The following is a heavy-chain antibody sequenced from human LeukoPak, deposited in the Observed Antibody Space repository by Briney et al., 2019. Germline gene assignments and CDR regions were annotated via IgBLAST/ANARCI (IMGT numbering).Heavy chain of an antibody. V-gene: IGHV1-46*01. CDR1: GYTFTRYY. J-gene: IGHJ4*02. CDR3: ARLGRVAVAGVQYYFDY. CDR2: INPSGGST. Sequence: GASVRHSCKASGYTFTRYYIHWVRQAPGQGLEWMRIINPSGGSTTYARNFQGRVTMTRDTSTSTVYMDLSSLRSEDTAVHYCARLGRVAVAGVQYYFDYWGQGTLVTVSS. D-gene: IGHD6-19*01.